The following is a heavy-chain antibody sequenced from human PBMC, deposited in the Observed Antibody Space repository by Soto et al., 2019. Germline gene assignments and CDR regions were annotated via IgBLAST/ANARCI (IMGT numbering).Heavy chain of an antibody. J-gene: IGHJ4*02. Sequence: PSETLSLTCTVSGGSISSYYWSWIRQPPGKGLEWIGNIYYTGNTNYNPSLKSRVTISVDTSKNQFSLKLISVTAADTAVYYCARHWITMVRGVCHFDYWGQGTLVTVSS. CDR3: ARHWITMVRGVCHFDY. D-gene: IGHD3-10*01. CDR1: GGSISSYY. V-gene: IGHV4-59*08. CDR2: IYYTGNT.